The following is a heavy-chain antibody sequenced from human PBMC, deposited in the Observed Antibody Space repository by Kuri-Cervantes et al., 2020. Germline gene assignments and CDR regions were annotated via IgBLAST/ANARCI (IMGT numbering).Heavy chain of an antibody. Sequence: ASVKVSCKASGYTFTGYYMHWVRQAPGQGLEWMGWINPKSGGTNYAQKLQGRVTMTTDTSTSTAYMELRSLRSDDTAVYYCARDEYYYDSSGLTLHAFDIWGQGTMVTVSS. CDR2: INPKSGGT. D-gene: IGHD3-22*01. V-gene: IGHV1-2*02. J-gene: IGHJ3*02. CDR3: ARDEYYYDSSGLTLHAFDI. CDR1: GYTFTGYY.